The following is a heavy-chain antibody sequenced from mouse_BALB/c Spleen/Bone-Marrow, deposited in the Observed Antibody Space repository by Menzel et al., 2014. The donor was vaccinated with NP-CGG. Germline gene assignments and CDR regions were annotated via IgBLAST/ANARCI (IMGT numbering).Heavy chain of an antibody. CDR1: GFTFSSYG. CDR2: ISSGGSYT. V-gene: IGHV5-6*01. D-gene: IGHD2-4*01. Sequence: EVKLVESGGDLVKPGGSLKLSCAASGFTFSSYGMSWVRQTPDKRLEWVATISSGGSYTYYPDSVKGRFTISRDNAKNTLYLQMSSLKSEDTAMYYCARQTYYDYDGYFDYLGQGTTLTVSS. CDR3: ARQTYYDYDGYFDY. J-gene: IGHJ2*01.